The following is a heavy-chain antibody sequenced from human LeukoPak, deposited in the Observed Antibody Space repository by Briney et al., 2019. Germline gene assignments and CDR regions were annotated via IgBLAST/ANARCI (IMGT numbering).Heavy chain of an antibody. D-gene: IGHD7-27*01. CDR1: GFTFSNYW. CDR3: ARVVLTGDHNAFDI. J-gene: IGHJ3*02. V-gene: IGHV3-74*01. Sequence: GGSLRLSCAASGFTFSNYWMHWVRQAPGKGLVWVSRVDSDGSSTSYADSVKGRFTISRDNAKNSLYLQMNSLRAEDTAVYYCARVVLTGDHNAFDIWGQGTMVTVSS. CDR2: VDSDGSST.